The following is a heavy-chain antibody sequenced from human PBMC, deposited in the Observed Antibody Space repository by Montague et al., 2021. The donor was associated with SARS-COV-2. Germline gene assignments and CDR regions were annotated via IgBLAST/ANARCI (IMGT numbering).Heavy chain of an antibody. D-gene: IGHD3-9*01. Sequence: ETLSLTCTVSGGSISSYNWSWIWKPQGKGLEWIGYIYYSGSTNYNPSLKSRVTISVDTYKNQFSLKLSLVTAAGTAVYYCARTYYGILTGYYNRRAFDIWGQGTMVTVSS. V-gene: IGHV4-59*08. J-gene: IGHJ3*02. CDR1: GGSISSYN. CDR2: IYYSGST. CDR3: ARTYYGILTGYYNRRAFDI.